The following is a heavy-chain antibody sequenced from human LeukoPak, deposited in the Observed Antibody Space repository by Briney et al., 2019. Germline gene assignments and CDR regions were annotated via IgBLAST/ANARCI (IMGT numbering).Heavy chain of an antibody. CDR2: IYTSGST. CDR3: AREGLQGLFDY. Sequence: SETLSLTCTVSGGSISSYYWSWIRQPAGKGLEWIGRIYTSGSTNYNPSLKGRVTMSVDTSKNQFSLKLSSVTAADTAVYYRAREGLQGLFDYWGQGTLVTVSS. CDR1: GGSISSYY. J-gene: IGHJ4*02. D-gene: IGHD3/OR15-3a*01. V-gene: IGHV4-4*07.